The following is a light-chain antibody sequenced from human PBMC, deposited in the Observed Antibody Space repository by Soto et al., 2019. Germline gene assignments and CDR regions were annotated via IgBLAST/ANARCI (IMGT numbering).Light chain of an antibody. CDR1: QSVTGSS. Sequence: DIVLTQSPGTLSLSPGERVTLSCRASQSVTGSSIAWFQQKPGQAPRLLMYGASNRATGIPHRFSGSGSGTDFTLTISSLEPEDFAVHYCQQSSSSPIPFGQGTRLEIK. J-gene: IGKJ5*01. CDR3: QQSSSSPIP. V-gene: IGKV3-20*01. CDR2: GAS.